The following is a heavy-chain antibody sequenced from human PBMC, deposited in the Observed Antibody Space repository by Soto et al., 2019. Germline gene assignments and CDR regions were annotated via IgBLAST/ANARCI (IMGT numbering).Heavy chain of an antibody. CDR3: ARDPAKLWFGDGGNWFDP. CDR2: ISAYNGNT. V-gene: IGHV1-18*04. Sequence: SVKVSCKASGYTFTSYGISWVRQAPGQGLEWMGWISAYNGNTNYAQKLQGRVTMTTDTSTSTAYMELRSLRSDDTAVYYCARDPAKLWFGDGGNWFDPWGQGTLVTVSS. CDR1: GYTFTSYG. J-gene: IGHJ5*02. D-gene: IGHD3-10*01.